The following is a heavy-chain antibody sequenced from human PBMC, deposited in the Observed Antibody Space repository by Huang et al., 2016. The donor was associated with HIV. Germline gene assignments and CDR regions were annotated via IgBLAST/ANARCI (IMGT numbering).Heavy chain of an antibody. D-gene: IGHD3-22*01. V-gene: IGHV3-23*01. CDR3: ARRNYDGYYFYYMDV. CDR2: TTTSGAKT. Sequence: EVQLLESGGNLVQPGGSLRLSCAASGFTFSNYAMSWVRQAPGKGLGWVSFTTTSGAKTYYADSVKGRFTISRDNSENTLYLQMNSLRPEDTAVYYCARRNYDGYYFYYMDVWGKGTTVIVSS. J-gene: IGHJ6*03. CDR1: GFTFSNYA.